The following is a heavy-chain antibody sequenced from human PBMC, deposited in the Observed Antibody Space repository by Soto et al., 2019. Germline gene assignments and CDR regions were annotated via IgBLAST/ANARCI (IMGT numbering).Heavy chain of an antibody. CDR2: IRSKTDGGTT. CDR1: GFTFNNAW. CDR3: TTEPAYSNYFDY. V-gene: IGHV3-15*07. J-gene: IGHJ4*02. D-gene: IGHD4-4*01. Sequence: EVQLVESGGGLVKPGGSLRLSCAASGFTFNNAWMNWVRQAPGKGLEWVGRIRSKTDGGTTDYAAPVKDRFTISRDDSNNTLHLQMNSLKTEDKAVYYCTTEPAYSNYFDYWGQGTLVTVSS.